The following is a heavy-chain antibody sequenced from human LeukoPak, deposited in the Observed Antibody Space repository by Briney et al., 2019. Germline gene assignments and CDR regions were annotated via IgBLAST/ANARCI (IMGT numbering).Heavy chain of an antibody. CDR2: IYYSGST. J-gene: IGHJ5*02. V-gene: IGHV4-39*01. CDR3: ARHRRPVTLNWFDP. D-gene: IGHD4-17*01. Sequence: SETLSLTCTVSGGSISSSSYYWGWIRQPPGKGLEWIGSIYYSGSTYYNPSLKSRVTISVDTSKNQFSRKLSSVTAADTAVYYCARHRRPVTLNWFDPWGQGTLVTVSS. CDR1: GGSISSSSYY.